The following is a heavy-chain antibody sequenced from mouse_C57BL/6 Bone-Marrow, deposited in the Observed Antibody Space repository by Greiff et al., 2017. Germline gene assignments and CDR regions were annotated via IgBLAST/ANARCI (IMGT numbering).Heavy chain of an antibody. CDR1: CYTFTSYW. CDR2: IAPSDSYT. Sequence: QVQLQQPGAELVMPGASVKLSCKASCYTFTSYWMHWVKQRPGQGLEWIGEIAPSDSYTNYNQKFKGKSTLTVDKSSSTAYMQLSSLTSEDSAVYYCAIVSYDYDAFAYWGQGNLVTASA. CDR3: AIVSYDYDAFAY. J-gene: IGHJ3*01. V-gene: IGHV1-69*01. D-gene: IGHD2-4*01.